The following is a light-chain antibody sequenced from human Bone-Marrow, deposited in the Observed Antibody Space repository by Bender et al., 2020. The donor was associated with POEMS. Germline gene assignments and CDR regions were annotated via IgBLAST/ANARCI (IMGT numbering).Light chain of an antibody. CDR1: SISRKP. J-gene: IGLJ3*02. CDR3: STWDDRLSAWL. CDR2: AYD. V-gene: IGLV1-44*01. Sequence: QSVLTQPPSASGTPGQSVTISCSGASISRKPNNWYQHLPVTAPRLVIYAYDRRPSGVPNRFSASKSGSSASLAISGLQSEDAADYYCSTWDDRLSAWLFGGGTKLTVL.